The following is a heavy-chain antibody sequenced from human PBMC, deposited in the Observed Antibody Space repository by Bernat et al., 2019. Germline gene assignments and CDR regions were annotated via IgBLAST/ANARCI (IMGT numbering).Heavy chain of an antibody. CDR2: IYYSGST. CDR3: ARGGGVEWEPFEYGMDG. D-gene: IGHD1-26*01. V-gene: IGHV4-39*01. CDR1: GCSISSSSYY. J-gene: IGHJ6*01. Sequence: QLQLQESGPGLVKPSETLSLTCTVSGCSISSSSYYWGWIRQPPGKGLEWIVSIYYSGSTYYNPSLKSRVTISVETAKNKCSVKLRNGTAADAAVYYCARGGGVEWEPFEYGMDGWGQGTTVTVSS.